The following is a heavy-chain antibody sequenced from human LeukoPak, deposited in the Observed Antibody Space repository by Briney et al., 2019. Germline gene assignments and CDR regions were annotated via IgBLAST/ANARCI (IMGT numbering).Heavy chain of an antibody. D-gene: IGHD4-17*01. CDR3: AREYAVTIGYGMDV. J-gene: IGHJ6*02. Sequence: GGSLRLSCAASGFPFSSYSMNWVRQAPGKGLEWVSSISSSSSYIYYADSVKGRFTISRDNAKNSLYLQMNSLRAEDTAVYYCAREYAVTIGYGMDVWGQGTTVTVSS. CDR2: ISSSSSYI. CDR1: GFPFSSYS. V-gene: IGHV3-21*01.